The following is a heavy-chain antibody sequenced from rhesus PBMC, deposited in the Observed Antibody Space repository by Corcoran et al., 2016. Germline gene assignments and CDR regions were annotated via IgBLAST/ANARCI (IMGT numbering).Heavy chain of an antibody. V-gene: IGHV4-122*02. CDR1: GYSISSGYG. CDR3: ARGSTVLVVVATDAFDF. D-gene: IGHD2-21*01. J-gene: IGHJ3*01. Sequence: QLQLQESGPGLVKPSETLSLTCAVSGYSISSGYGWSWNRQPPGKCLEWMRYIPYSGSTSYNPSLTSRCTISRDTSKNQFSLKLSSVTDADTAVYYCARGSTVLVVVATDAFDFWGQGLRVTVSS. CDR2: IPYSGST.